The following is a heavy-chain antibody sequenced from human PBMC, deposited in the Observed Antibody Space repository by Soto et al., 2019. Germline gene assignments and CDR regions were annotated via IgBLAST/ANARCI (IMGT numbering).Heavy chain of an antibody. D-gene: IGHD6-6*01. Sequence: GGSLRLSCAASGFTFSNYGMHWVRQAPGKGLEWVSVISYNGKVTKYADFVKGRLTISRDNSKNTLSLQINSLRGEDTAVYYCAKERDPQRSTSLDSWGQGTLVTVSS. J-gene: IGHJ4*02. CDR1: GFTFSNYG. CDR3: AKERDPQRSTSLDS. CDR2: ISYNGKVT. V-gene: IGHV3-30*18.